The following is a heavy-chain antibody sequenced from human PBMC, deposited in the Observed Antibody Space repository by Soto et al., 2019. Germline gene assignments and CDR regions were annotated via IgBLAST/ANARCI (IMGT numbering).Heavy chain of an antibody. J-gene: IGHJ1*01. CDR1: GFSLSTSGVG. CDR3: ARVWWFGEKEYFQN. CDR2: IDWDDDK. D-gene: IGHD3-10*01. Sequence: SGPTLVNPTQTLTLTCTFSGFSLSTSGVGVGWIRQPPGKALEWLALIDWDDDKHYSPSLKSKLTITKDTSKNQVVLTMTNLDPADTATYYCARVWWFGEKEYFQNWGQGTLVTVSS. V-gene: IGHV2-5*02.